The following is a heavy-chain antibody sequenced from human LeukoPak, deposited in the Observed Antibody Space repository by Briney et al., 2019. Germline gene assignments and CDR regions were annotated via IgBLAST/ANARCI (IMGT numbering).Heavy chain of an antibody. CDR2: IYHSGRT. CDR3: ARDGIAAV. CDR1: GGSISSTSW. Sequence: SETLSLTCAVSGGSISSTSWYSWVRQPPGKGLEWIGEIYHSGRTNYKASLKSRVTISLDKSKNQFSLKLTSVTAADTAVYYCARDGIAAVWGQGTLVTVSS. D-gene: IGHD6-13*01. V-gene: IGHV4-4*02. J-gene: IGHJ4*02.